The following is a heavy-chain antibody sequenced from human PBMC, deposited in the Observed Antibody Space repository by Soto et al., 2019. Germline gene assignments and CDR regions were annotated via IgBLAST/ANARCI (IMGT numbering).Heavy chain of an antibody. V-gene: IGHV3-48*02. Sequence: EVQLVESGGGLEQPGGSLRLSCAASGFSFSTYSMNWVRQAPGKGLEWVSYISSSSSTVYYADSVKGRFTISRDNAKNSLYLQMNSLRDEDMAVYYCTRESTSPLGIVGAIYGDHWGQGTLVTVSS. CDR2: ISSSSSTV. D-gene: IGHD1-26*01. CDR3: TRESTSPLGIVGAIYGDH. CDR1: GFSFSTYS. J-gene: IGHJ4*02.